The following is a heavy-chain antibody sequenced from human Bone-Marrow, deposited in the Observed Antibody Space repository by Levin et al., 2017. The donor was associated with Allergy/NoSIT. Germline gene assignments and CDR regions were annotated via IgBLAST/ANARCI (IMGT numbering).Heavy chain of an antibody. CDR2: ISSSSSYI. CDR1: GFTFSSYS. J-gene: IGHJ4*02. D-gene: IGHD3-3*01. V-gene: IGHV3-21*01. CDR3: ARTCIKPNVVRFLEWFPL. Sequence: GGSLRLSCAASGFTFSSYSMNWVRQAPGKGLEWVSSISSSSSYIYYADSVKGRFTISRDNAKNSLYLQMNSLRAEDTAVYYCARTCIKPNVVRFLEWFPLGGQGTLVTVSS.